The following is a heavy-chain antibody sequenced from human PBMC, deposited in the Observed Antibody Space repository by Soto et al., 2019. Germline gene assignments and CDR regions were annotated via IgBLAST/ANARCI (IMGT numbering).Heavy chain of an antibody. V-gene: IGHV3-23*01. Sequence: GGSLRLSCAASGFTFSNYAMNWVRQAPGKGLEWVSALGAGGGYTYYADSVKGRFTISRDNSKNTLYLQMNSLRAEDTAVYYCARRPVTYYFGYWGQGTLVTVSS. J-gene: IGHJ4*02. CDR2: LGAGGGYT. CDR3: ARRPVTYYFGY. D-gene: IGHD4-17*01. CDR1: GFTFSNYA.